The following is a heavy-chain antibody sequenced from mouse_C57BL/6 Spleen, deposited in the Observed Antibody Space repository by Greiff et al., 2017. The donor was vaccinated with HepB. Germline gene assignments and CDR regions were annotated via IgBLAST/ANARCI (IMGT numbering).Heavy chain of an antibody. CDR3: ARIKKIVATYFDD. CDR2: TNPTNGRT. J-gene: IGHJ2*01. Sequence: QVQLQQPGADLVKAGASVKMSCKASGYTFTSYWMHWVKQRLGQGLEWFAETNPTNGRTYYNEKFKSKATLTVDKSSSTAYMLLSGPTCEDSAVYYCARIKKIVATYFDDWGQGTTLTVSS. D-gene: IGHD1-1*01. CDR1: GYTFTSYW. V-gene: IGHV1S81*02.